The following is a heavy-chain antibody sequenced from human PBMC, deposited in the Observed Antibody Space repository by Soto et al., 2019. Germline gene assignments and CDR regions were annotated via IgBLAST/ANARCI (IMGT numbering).Heavy chain of an antibody. CDR2: IYYSGST. CDR3: ARERGYCSGGSCPVDY. CDR1: GGSISSSSYY. D-gene: IGHD2-15*01. V-gene: IGHV4-39*02. Sequence: QLQLQESGPGLVKPSETLSLTCTVSGGSISSSSYYWGWIRQPPGKGLEWIGSIYYSGSTYYNPSLKIRVTISVDTSKNQFSLKLSSVTAADTALYYCARERGYCSGGSCPVDYWGQGTLVTVSS. J-gene: IGHJ4*02.